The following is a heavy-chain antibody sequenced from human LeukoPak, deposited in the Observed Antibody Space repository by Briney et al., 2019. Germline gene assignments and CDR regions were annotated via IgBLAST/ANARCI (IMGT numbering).Heavy chain of an antibody. CDR2: IYAGNSDT. V-gene: IGHV5-51*01. Sequence: GESLKISCQGFGYTFTTSWIGWVRQLPGKGLGRMAIIYAGNSDTRYSPSFQGQVTISADKSISTAYLQWSSLKASDSAVYYCARRNGDYAVDYWGQGTLVTVSS. D-gene: IGHD4-17*01. J-gene: IGHJ4*02. CDR3: ARRNGDYAVDY. CDR1: GYTFTTSW.